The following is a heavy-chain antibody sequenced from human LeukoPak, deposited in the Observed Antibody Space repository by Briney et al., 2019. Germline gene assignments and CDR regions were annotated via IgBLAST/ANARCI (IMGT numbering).Heavy chain of an antibody. CDR3: ARGDGPIDY. V-gene: IGHV3-21*01. J-gene: IGHJ4*02. CDR1: GFTFSSYN. Sequence: GGSLRLSCAASGFTFSSYNMSWVRQAPGKGLEWVSSISSGTSYIYYADSVKGRFTISRDNAKNSLYLQMNSLRAEDTALYYCARGDGPIDYWGQGTLVTVSS. CDR2: ISSGTSYI.